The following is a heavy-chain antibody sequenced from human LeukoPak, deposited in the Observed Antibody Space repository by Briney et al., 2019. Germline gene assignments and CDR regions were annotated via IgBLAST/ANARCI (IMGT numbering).Heavy chain of an antibody. Sequence: ASVKVSCKASGYTFTGYYMHWVRQAPGQGLEWMGWLNPNSGGTNYAQKFQGRVTMTRDTSISTAYMELSRLRSDDTAVYYCASSYAAAGYYFDYWGQGTLVTVSS. CDR1: GYTFTGYY. D-gene: IGHD6-13*01. J-gene: IGHJ4*02. CDR3: ASSYAAAGYYFDY. CDR2: LNPNSGGT. V-gene: IGHV1-2*02.